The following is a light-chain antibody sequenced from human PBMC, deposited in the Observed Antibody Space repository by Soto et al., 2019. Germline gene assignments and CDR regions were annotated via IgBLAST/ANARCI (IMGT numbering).Light chain of an antibody. V-gene: IGKV3-15*01. Sequence: IVLTQSPGTLSVSPGERVILYCRASQTLRNKLAWYQQKPGQGPILLLYGGFTRATGIPARFSGSGSGTEFTLTINSQQSEDRAIYCCQQHNAWPLTFGPGTKLDLK. J-gene: IGKJ3*01. CDR3: QQHNAWPLT. CDR1: QTLRNK. CDR2: GGF.